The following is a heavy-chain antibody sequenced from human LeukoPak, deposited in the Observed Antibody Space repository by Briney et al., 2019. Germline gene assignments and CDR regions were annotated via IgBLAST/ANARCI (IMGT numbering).Heavy chain of an antibody. CDR1: RFTFSNYA. V-gene: IGHV3-23*01. Sequence: GGSLRLSCAASRFTFSNYAMNWVRQAPGKGLEWVSGISASGGTTYYADSVKGRFTISRDNSKNTLYLQMNSLRAEDTAVYYCAKDPSSGNYYLYYFDYWGQGTLVTVSS. D-gene: IGHD1-26*01. CDR2: ISASGGTT. CDR3: AKDPSSGNYYLYYFDY. J-gene: IGHJ4*02.